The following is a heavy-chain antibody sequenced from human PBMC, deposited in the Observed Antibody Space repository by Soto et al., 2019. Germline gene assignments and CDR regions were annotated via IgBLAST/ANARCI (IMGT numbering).Heavy chain of an antibody. D-gene: IGHD3-10*01. J-gene: IGHJ4*02. Sequence: QVQLQESGPGLVKPSETLSLTCTVSGGSISSYYWSWIRQPPGKGLEWIGYIYYSGSTNYNPSLKSRLTISVDPSKNQFSLKLNSMTAADTAVYYCARHNYGSGSTYFDYWGQGTLVTVSS. CDR3: ARHNYGSGSTYFDY. V-gene: IGHV4-59*08. CDR1: GGSISSYY. CDR2: IYYSGST.